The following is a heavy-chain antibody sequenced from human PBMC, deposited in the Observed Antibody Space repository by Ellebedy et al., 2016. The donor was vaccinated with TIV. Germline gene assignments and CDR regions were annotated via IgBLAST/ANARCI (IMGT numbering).Heavy chain of an antibody. CDR1: GFTFSRYD. CDR3: TRFEIISGGGYGMDV. Sequence: GESLKISCAASGFTFSRYDMHWVRQSTRKGLEWVASIDNAGDTYYPGSVKGRFTISRENAKNSLYLQMNGLRVEDTAVYYCTRFEIISGGGYGMDVWGQGTTVTVSS. V-gene: IGHV3-13*01. D-gene: IGHD3-16*01. J-gene: IGHJ6*02. CDR2: IDNAGDT.